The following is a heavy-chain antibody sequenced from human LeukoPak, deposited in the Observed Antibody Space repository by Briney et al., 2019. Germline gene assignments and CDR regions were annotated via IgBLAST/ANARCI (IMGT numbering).Heavy chain of an antibody. D-gene: IGHD3-22*01. CDR3: ARNGPTYYYDSSGYYRAGWYFDL. CDR2: IYYSGST. J-gene: IGHJ2*01. V-gene: IGHV4-59*01. CDR1: GGSISSYY. Sequence: SETLSLTCTVSGGSISSYYWSWIRQPPGKGLEWIGYIYYSGSTNYNPSLKSRVTISVDTSKNQFSLKLSSVTAADTAVYCCARNGPTYYYDSSGYYRAGWYFDLWGRGTLVTVSS.